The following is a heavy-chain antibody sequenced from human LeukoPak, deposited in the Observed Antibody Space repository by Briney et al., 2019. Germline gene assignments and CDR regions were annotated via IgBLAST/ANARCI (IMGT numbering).Heavy chain of an antibody. J-gene: IGHJ6*03. CDR1: GYTFTSYY. CDR2: INPRGGST. CDR3: ARDGRFFRSEFYYYYYYYMDV. V-gene: IGHV1-46*01. D-gene: IGHD3-3*01. Sequence: ASVKVSCKASGYTFTSYYMHWVRQPPGQGLEWMGIINPRGGSTSYAQKFQGRVTMTRDMSTSTVYMELRSLRSEDTAVYYCARDGRFFRSEFYYYYYYYMDVWGKGTTVTVSS.